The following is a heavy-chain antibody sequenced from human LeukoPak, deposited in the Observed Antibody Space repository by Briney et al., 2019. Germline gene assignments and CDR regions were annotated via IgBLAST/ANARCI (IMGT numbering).Heavy chain of an antibody. J-gene: IGHJ4*02. CDR1: GFTFSSYA. Sequence: GGSLRLSCAASGFTFSSYAMHWVRQAPGKGLEWVAVISYDGSNKYYADSVKGRFTISRDNSKNTLYLQMNSLRAEDTAVYYCARAAIFGVAFDYWGQGTLVTVSS. CDR3: ARAAIFGVAFDY. D-gene: IGHD3-3*01. V-gene: IGHV3-30*04. CDR2: ISYDGSNK.